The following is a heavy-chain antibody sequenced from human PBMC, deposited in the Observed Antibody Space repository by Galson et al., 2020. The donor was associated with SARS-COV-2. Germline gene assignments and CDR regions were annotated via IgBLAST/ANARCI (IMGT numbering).Heavy chain of an antibody. CDR1: GESFSGYY. D-gene: IGHD1-1*01. CDR2: INHSGSP. CDR3: ARGKSGTYFGRGYYDGMDV. J-gene: IGHJ6*02. V-gene: IGHV4-34*01. Sequence: SQASETLSLTCAVYGESFSGYYWTWIRQPPGKGLEWIGQINHSGSPSNNPSLKSRVTLSVETSKNEFSLKVRSVTAADTAVYYCARGKSGTYFGRGYYDGMDVWGQGTMVTVSS.